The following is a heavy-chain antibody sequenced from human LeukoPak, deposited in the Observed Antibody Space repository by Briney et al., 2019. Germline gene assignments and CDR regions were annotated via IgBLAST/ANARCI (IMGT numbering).Heavy chain of an antibody. D-gene: IGHD3-10*01. CDR3: AREPRITMVRGVIIGYFDY. CDR1: GGSISSGGYY. J-gene: IGHJ4*02. CDR2: IYYSGST. V-gene: IGHV4-31*03. Sequence: SQTLSLTCTVSGGSISSGGYYWSWIRQHPGKGLEWIGYIYYSGSTYYNPSLKRRVTISVDTSKNQFSLKLSSVTAADTAVYYCAREPRITMVRGVIIGYFDYWGQGTLVTVSS.